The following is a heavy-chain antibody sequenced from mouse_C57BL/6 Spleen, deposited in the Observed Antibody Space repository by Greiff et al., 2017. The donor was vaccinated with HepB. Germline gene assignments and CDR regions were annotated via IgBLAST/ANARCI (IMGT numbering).Heavy chain of an antibody. CDR3: ARGITTVVNY. Sequence: VQLQQPGAELVRPGSSVKLSCKASGYTFTSYWMDWVKQRPGQGLEWIGNIYPSDSETHYNQKFKDKATFTVDKSSSTASMQLSSLTSEDSAVYYCARGITTVVNYWGQGTTLTVSS. D-gene: IGHD1-1*01. J-gene: IGHJ2*01. V-gene: IGHV1-61*01. CDR1: GYTFTSYW. CDR2: IYPSDSET.